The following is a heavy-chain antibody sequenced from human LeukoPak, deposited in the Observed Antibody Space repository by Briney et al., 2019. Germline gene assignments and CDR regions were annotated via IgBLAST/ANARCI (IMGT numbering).Heavy chain of an antibody. J-gene: IGHJ4*02. V-gene: IGHV1-18*01. CDR3: ARDSHDYCDY. Sequence: ASVKVSCKTSGFTFTSNGISWVRQAPGQGLEWMGWINAYNGKTNYPQKFQDRVTMTTDASTSTAYLELRNLRSDDTAVYYCARDSHDYCDYWGQGTLVTVSS. CDR1: GFTFTSNG. CDR2: INAYNGKT.